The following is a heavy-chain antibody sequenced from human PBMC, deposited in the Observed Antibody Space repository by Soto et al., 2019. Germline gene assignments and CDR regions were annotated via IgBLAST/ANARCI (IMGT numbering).Heavy chain of an antibody. CDR1: GYTFTGYY. CDR3: AVAGGILGPAANYYYGMDV. D-gene: IGHD2-2*01. CDR2: INPNSGGT. V-gene: IGHV1-2*04. Sequence: ASVKVSCKASGYTFTGYYMHWVRQAPGQGLEWMGWINPNSGGTNYAQKFQGWVTMTRDTSISTAYMELSRLRSDDTAVYYCAVAGGILGPAANYYYGMDVWGQGTTVTVSS. J-gene: IGHJ6*02.